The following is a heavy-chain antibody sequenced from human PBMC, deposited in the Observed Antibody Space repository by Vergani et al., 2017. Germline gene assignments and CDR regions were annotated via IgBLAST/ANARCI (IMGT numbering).Heavy chain of an antibody. V-gene: IGHV1-69*06. Sequence: QVQLVQSGAEVKKPGSSVKVSCKASGGTFSSYAISWVRRAPGQGLEWMGGIIPIFGTANYAQKFQGRVTITADKSTSRAYMELSSLRSEDTAVYYCARGLMCDYEYYYGMDVWGQGTTVTVSS. D-gene: IGHD4-17*01. CDR2: IIPIFGTA. CDR1: GGTFSSYA. CDR3: ARGLMCDYEYYYGMDV. J-gene: IGHJ6*02.